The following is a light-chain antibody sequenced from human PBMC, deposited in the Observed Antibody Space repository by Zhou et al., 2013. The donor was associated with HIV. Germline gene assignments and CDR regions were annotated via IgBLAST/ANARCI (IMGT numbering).Light chain of an antibody. V-gene: IGKV1-5*03. Sequence: DIQMTQSPSTLSASEGDRVTITCRASQSISMWLAWYQQKPGAAPKLLIQKATSLEGDVLSRFSGSGSGTEFNLTVSRLQPDDSATYYCQQYSTHPITFGQGTRLEI. CDR2: KAT. CDR1: QSISMW. CDR3: QQYSTHPIT. J-gene: IGKJ5*01.